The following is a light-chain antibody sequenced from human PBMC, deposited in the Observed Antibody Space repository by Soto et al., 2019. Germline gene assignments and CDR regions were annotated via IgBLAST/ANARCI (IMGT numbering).Light chain of an antibody. CDR3: QQYDNLPRT. Sequence: DIQMTQSPSSLSASIGDRVTITCQASHDIRKYLNWYQQKPGKAPKLLIYSASNLESGVPSRFSGSGFGTDFISNISSLQPEDLATYYCQQYDNLPRTFGPGTKLEIK. V-gene: IGKV1-33*01. J-gene: IGKJ2*01. CDR1: HDIRKY. CDR2: SAS.